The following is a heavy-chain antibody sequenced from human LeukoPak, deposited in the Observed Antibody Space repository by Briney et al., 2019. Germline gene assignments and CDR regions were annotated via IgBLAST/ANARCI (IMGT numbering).Heavy chain of an antibody. J-gene: IGHJ5*02. D-gene: IGHD3-3*01. CDR2: ISAYSGNT. CDR1: GYTFTSYG. CDR3: ARDSPYYDFWSGYLTWFDP. Sequence: AASVKVSCKASGYTFTSYGISWVRQAPGQGLEWMGWISAYSGNTNYAQKLQGRVTMTTDTSTSTAYMELRSLRSDDTAVYYCARDSPYYDFWSGYLTWFDPWGQGTLVTVSS. V-gene: IGHV1-18*01.